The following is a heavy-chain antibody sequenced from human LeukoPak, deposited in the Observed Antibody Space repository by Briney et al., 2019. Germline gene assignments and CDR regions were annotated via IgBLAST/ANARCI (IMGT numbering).Heavy chain of an antibody. D-gene: IGHD2-2*02. CDR1: GGTFSSYA. V-gene: IGHV1-69*13. Sequence: GASVKVSCKASGGTFSSYAISWVRQAPGQGLEWMGGIIPIFGTANYAQKFQGRVTITADESTSTAYMELSSLRSEDTAVYYCARDYCSSTSCYTSGYYYGMDVWGQGTTVTVSS. CDR3: ARDYCSSTSCYTSGYYYGMDV. J-gene: IGHJ6*02. CDR2: IIPIFGTA.